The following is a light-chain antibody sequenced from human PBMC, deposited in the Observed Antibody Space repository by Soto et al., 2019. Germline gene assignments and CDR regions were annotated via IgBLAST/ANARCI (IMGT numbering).Light chain of an antibody. V-gene: IGKV3-15*01. Sequence: IVRAPCPETLSVSPGYRAQVTLRASQSVSXLLAWYKQTXGQAPRXXIHGATTRATGIPARFSGSGSGTDFTLTISSLEPEDFAVYYCQQYYSTPRTFGQGTKVDIK. CDR1: QSVSXL. CDR3: QQYYSTPRT. CDR2: GAT. J-gene: IGKJ1*01.